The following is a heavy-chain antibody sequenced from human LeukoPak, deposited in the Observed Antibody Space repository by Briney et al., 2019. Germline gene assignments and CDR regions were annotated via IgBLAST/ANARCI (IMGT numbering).Heavy chain of an antibody. CDR1: GGTFSSYA. Sequence: GASVKVSCKASGGTFSSYAISWVRQAPGQGLEWRGGIIPIFGTANYAQKFQGRVTITTDESTSTAYMELSSLRSEDTAVYYCARARYYDILTGYYHFDYWGQGTLVTVSS. CDR2: IIPIFGTA. D-gene: IGHD3-9*01. CDR3: ARARYYDILTGYYHFDY. J-gene: IGHJ4*02. V-gene: IGHV1-69*05.